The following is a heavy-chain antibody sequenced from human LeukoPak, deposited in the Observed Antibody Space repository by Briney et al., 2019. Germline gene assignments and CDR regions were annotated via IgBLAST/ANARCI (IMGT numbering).Heavy chain of an antibody. V-gene: IGHV3-7*05. CDR1: GFTFISYW. J-gene: IGHJ4*02. CDR3: ARDQRHCSSSSCPWEPFDY. Sequence: GGSLRLSCAASGFTFISYWMSWVRQAPGKGLELVANIKQDGSEKYYVDSVKGRFTISRDNAKNSLYLQMNSLRAEDTAVYYCARDQRHCSSSSCPWEPFDYWGQGTLVTVSS. D-gene: IGHD2-2*01. CDR2: IKQDGSEK.